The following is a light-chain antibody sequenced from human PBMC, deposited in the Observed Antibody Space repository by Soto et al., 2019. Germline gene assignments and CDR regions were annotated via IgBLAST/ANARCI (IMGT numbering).Light chain of an antibody. V-gene: IGKV1-39*01. CDR2: ATS. CDR1: QSISSY. J-gene: IGKJ1*01. CDR3: QQSYSTLSWT. Sequence: DNQMTQSPSSLSASVGDRVTITCRASQSISSYLNWYQQKPGKAPKLLIYATSTLQSGVPSRFSGSGSGIDFTLTISSLQPEDFATYYCQQSYSTLSWTFGQGTKVDIK.